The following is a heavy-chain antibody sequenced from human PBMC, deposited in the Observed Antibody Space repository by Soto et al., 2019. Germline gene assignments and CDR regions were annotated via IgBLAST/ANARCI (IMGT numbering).Heavy chain of an antibody. CDR1: GGSISGYY. CDR3: ASALLDYGDYYFDS. Sequence: QVQLQESGPGLVKASETLSLTCTVSGGSISGYYWIWIRQPAGKGLEWIGRIYISGSTNYNPSLESRVTMPVDASKNQFSLKLTSVTAADTAVYYCASALLDYGDYYFDSWGQGTLVTVSS. V-gene: IGHV4-4*07. J-gene: IGHJ4*02. D-gene: IGHD4-17*01. CDR2: IYISGST.